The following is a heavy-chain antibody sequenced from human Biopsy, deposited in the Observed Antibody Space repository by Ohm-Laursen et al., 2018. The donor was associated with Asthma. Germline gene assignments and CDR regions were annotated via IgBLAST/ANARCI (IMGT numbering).Heavy chain of an antibody. CDR3: AKDLSKAVGGSNDYYYGVDV. CDR1: GFTFSNYA. Sequence: SLRLSCAASGFTFSNYAMTWVRQAPGKGLEWVSAISGGGGGTKYADSVKGRFTISRDNSKNTLSLQMSSLRAEDTALYYCAKDLSKAVGGSNDYYYGVDVWGQGTTVTVAS. D-gene: IGHD1-26*01. J-gene: IGHJ6*02. CDR2: ISGGGGGT. V-gene: IGHV3-23*01.